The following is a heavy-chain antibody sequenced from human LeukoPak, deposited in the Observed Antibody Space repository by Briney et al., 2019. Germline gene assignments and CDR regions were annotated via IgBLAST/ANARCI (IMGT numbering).Heavy chain of an antibody. CDR1: GFTFSSYS. V-gene: IGHV3-48*01. J-gene: IGHJ4*02. CDR2: ISSSRSTI. D-gene: IGHD3-22*01. Sequence: GGSLRLSCAASGFTFSSYSMNWVRQAPGKGLEWVSYISSSRSTIYYADSVKGRFTISRDNSKNTLYLQMNSLRAEDTAVYYCAKWGAAGYYDSSGYWNDYWGQGTLVTVSS. CDR3: AKWGAAGYYDSSGYWNDY.